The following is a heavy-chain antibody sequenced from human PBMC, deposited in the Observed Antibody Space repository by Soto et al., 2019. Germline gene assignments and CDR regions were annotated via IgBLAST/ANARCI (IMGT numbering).Heavy chain of an antibody. D-gene: IGHD2-2*01. V-gene: IGHV4-34*01. J-gene: IGHJ6*02. CDR2: INHSGST. CDR1: GGSFSGYY. CDR3: ARGGSSHCSSTSCYLYYYYGMDV. Sequence: SETLSLTCAVYGGSFSGYYWSWIRQPPGKGLEWIGEINHSGSTNYNPSLKSRVTISVDTSKNQFSLKLSSVTAADTAVYYCARGGSSHCSSTSCYLYYYYGMDVWGQGTSVTVSS.